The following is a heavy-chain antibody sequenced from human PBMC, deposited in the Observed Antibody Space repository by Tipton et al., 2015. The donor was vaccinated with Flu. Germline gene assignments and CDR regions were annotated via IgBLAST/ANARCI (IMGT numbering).Heavy chain of an antibody. CDR3: AKEPPGY. CDR2: IYTNGVT. CDR1: GASVSSGNNY. V-gene: IGHV4-61*02. J-gene: IGHJ4*02. Sequence: TLSLTCTVSGASVSSGNNYWGWIRQPAGKGLEWIGRIYTNGVTDYNPSLKSRVTISLDTSKNQFSLKLSSVTATDTAVYYCAKEPPGYWGQGTLVTVSS.